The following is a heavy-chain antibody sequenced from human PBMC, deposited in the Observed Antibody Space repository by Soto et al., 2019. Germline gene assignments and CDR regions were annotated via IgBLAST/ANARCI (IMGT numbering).Heavy chain of an antibody. CDR3: AMDTNLLDYYFDY. CDR1: GYTFTTYS. J-gene: IGHJ4*02. Sequence: QVQLMQSGAEVKEPGASVKVSCKASGYTFTTYSMHWVRQAPGQGLEWMGVINPRSGRTSFAQKFQGRVTMTGDTSTSTVYMELSSLRSEDTAVYYCAMDTNLLDYYFDYWGQGTLVTVSS. D-gene: IGHD3-10*01. CDR2: INPRSGRT. V-gene: IGHV1-46*01.